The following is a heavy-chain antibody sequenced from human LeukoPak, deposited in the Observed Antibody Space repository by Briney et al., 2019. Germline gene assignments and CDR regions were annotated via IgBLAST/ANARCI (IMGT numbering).Heavy chain of an antibody. CDR3: ARGVSSGYYYYFDY. CDR1: GFTVSSNY. D-gene: IGHD3-22*01. J-gene: IGHJ4*02. CDR2: IYSGGST. V-gene: IGHV3-66*01. Sequence: GGSLRLSCAAPGFTVSSNYMSWVRQAPGKGLEWVSVIYSGGSTYYADSVKGRFTISRDNSKNTLYLQMNSLRAEDTAVYYCARGVSSGYYYYFDYWGQGTLVTVSS.